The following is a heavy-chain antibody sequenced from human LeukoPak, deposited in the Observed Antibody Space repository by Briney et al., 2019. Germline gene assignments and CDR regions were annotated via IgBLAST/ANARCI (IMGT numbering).Heavy chain of an antibody. CDR1: GFTFSSYE. CDR2: ISSSGRTI. Sequence: GGSLRLSCAASGFTFSSYEMNWVRQAPGKGLEWVSYISSSGRTIYYADSVKGRFTISRDNVKNSLYLQMNSLRAEDTAVYYCAELGITMIGGVWGKGTTVTISS. V-gene: IGHV3-48*03. CDR3: AELGITMIGGV. J-gene: IGHJ6*04. D-gene: IGHD3-10*02.